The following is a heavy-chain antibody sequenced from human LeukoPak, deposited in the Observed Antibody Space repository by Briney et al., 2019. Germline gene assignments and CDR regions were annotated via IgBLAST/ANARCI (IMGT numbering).Heavy chain of an antibody. J-gene: IGHJ3*02. CDR3: ARGDSLERRVADAFDI. D-gene: IGHD1-1*01. CDR1: GYTFTGYY. Sequence: ASVKVSCKASGYTFTGYYMHWVRQAPGQGLEWMGWINPNSGGTNYAQKFQGWVTMTRDTSISTAYMELSRLRSDDTAVYYCARGDSLERRVADAFDIWGQGTMVTVSS. CDR2: INPNSGGT. V-gene: IGHV1-2*04.